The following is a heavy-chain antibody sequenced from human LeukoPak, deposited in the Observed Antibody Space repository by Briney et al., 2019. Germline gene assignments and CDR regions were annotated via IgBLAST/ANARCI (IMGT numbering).Heavy chain of an antibody. V-gene: IGHV3-21*01. CDR2: PGGSRRSI. CDR1: GFTFSIYP. CDR3: ARKLAEGFDY. Sequence: GGSLRLSCAASGFTFSIYPMNCARPAPGKGLEWGSSPGGSRRSIYYADSVKGPITTFRDNAKNSLYRQMNSLRAEDTAVYYGARKLAEGFDYWGQGTLVTVSS. D-gene: IGHD1-7*01. J-gene: IGHJ4*02.